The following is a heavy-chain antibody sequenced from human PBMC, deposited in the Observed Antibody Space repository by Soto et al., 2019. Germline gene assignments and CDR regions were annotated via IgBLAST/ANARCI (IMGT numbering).Heavy chain of an antibody. CDR2: IGRDGETT. V-gene: IGHV3-48*03. J-gene: IGHJ4*02. Sequence: GGSLRLSCEASGFSFSDYEMNWVRQAPGEGLEWVAYIGRDGETTFYADSVEGRFVVSRDNAKNSLFLQMDRLKGDDTAVYFCERDTPPAELDYWGQGSLVTVSS. CDR1: GFSFSDYE. D-gene: IGHD1-26*01. CDR3: ERDTPPAELDY.